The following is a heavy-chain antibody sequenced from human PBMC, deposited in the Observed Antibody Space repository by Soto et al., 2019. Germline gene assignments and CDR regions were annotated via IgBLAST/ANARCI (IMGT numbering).Heavy chain of an antibody. CDR1: GGTFSSYA. D-gene: IGHD2-2*01. CDR3: ARSQGSSTSLEIYYYYYYGMDV. V-gene: IGHV1-69*01. Sequence: QVQLVQSGAEVKKPGSSVKVSCKASGGTFSSYAISWVRQAPGQGLEWMGGIIPISDTTNYAQKFQGRVTITADESTSTAYMELSSLRSEDTAVYYGARSQGSSTSLEIYYYYYYGMDVWGQWTTVTVSS. CDR2: IIPISDTT. J-gene: IGHJ6*02.